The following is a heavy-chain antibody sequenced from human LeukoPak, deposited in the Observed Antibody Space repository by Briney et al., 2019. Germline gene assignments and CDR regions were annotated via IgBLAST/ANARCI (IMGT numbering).Heavy chain of an antibody. CDR3: ARDLRYSSGWSASGMDV. D-gene: IGHD6-19*01. CDR1: GATFSDYA. CDR2: INPNSGGT. J-gene: IGHJ6*03. V-gene: IGHV1-2*02. Sequence: ASVKVSCKASGATFSDYALNWVRQAPGQGLEWMGWINPNSGGTNYAQKFQGRVTMTRDTSISTAYMELSRLRSDDTAVYYCARDLRYSSGWSASGMDVWGKGTTVTISS.